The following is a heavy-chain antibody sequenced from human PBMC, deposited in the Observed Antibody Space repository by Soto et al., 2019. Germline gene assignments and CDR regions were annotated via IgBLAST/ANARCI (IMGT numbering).Heavy chain of an antibody. V-gene: IGHV4-31*03. D-gene: IGHD1-1*01. CDR2: IYYSGST. CDR3: ARVTATWSWFDP. CDR1: GGSISSGGYY. J-gene: IGHJ5*02. Sequence: SETLSLTCTVSGGSISSGGYYWSWIRQHPGKGLEWIGYIYYSGSTYYNPSLKSRVTISVDTSKNQFSLKLSSVTAADTAVYYCARVTATWSWFDPWGQGTLVTVSS.